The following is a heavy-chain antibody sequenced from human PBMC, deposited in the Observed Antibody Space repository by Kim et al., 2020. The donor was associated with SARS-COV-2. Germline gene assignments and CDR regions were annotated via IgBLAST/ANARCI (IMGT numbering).Heavy chain of an antibody. CDR3: ARHTSNWGEYGDYVFSGWYFDL. Sequence: SETLSLTCTVSGGSISSSSYYWGWIRQPPGKGLEWIGSIYYSGSTYYNPSLKSRVTISVDTSKNQFSLKLSSVTAADTAVYYCARHTSNWGEYGDYVFSGWYFDLWGRGTLVTVSS. J-gene: IGHJ2*01. CDR1: GGSISSSSYY. V-gene: IGHV4-39*01. D-gene: IGHD4-17*01. CDR2: IYYSGST.